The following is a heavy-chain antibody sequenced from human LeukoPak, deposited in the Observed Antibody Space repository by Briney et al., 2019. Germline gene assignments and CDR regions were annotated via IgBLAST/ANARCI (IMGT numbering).Heavy chain of an antibody. V-gene: IGHV3-30*18. J-gene: IGHJ4*02. CDR3: AKALAYCGGDCLTPFDY. CDR1: GFTFSRYG. Sequence: GGSLRLSCAASGFTFSRYGMHWVRQAPGKGLEWVAVISYDGSNKYYADSVKGRFTISRDNSKNTLYLQMNSLRAEDTAVYYCAKALAYCGGDCLTPFDYWGQGTLVTVSS. CDR2: ISYDGSNK. D-gene: IGHD2-21*02.